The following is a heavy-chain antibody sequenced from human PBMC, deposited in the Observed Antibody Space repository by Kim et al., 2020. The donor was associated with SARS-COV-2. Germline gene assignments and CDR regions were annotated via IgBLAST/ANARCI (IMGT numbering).Heavy chain of an antibody. D-gene: IGHD4-17*01. V-gene: IGHV3-21*01. CDR3: AVGTLTVTIDY. CDR2: R. J-gene: IGHJ4*02. Sequence: RYYADSVKGRFTISRDNAKNSLYLQMNSLRAEDTAVYYCAVGTLTVTIDYWGQGTLVTVSS.